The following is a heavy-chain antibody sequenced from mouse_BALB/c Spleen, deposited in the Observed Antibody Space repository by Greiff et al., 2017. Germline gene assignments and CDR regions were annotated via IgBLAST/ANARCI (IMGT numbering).Heavy chain of an antibody. D-gene: IGHD1-1*01. J-gene: IGHJ1*01. CDR2: IDPANGNT. CDR3: ARRVYYGSSYGYFDV. CDR1: GFNIKDTY. V-gene: IGHV14-3*02. Sequence: VQLQQSGAELVKPGASVKLSCTASGFNIKDTYMHWVKQRPEQGLEWIGRIDPANGNTKYDPKFQGKATITADTSSNTAYLQLSSLTSEDTAVYYWARRVYYGSSYGYFDVWGAGTTVTVSS.